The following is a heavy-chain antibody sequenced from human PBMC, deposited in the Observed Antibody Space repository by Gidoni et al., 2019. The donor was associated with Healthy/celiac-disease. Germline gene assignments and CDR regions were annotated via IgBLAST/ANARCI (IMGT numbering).Heavy chain of an antibody. J-gene: IGHJ6*02. V-gene: IGHV4-34*01. CDR1: GGSFSGYY. D-gene: IGHD6-13*01. CDR2: INHSGST. Sequence: QVQLQQWGAGLLKPSETLSLTCAVYGGSFSGYYWRWIRQPPGKGLEWIGEINHSGSTNYNPSLKSRVTISVDTSKNQFSLKLSSVTAADTAVYYCARSGPFRSSSYIIGRYYGMDVWGQGTTVTVSS. CDR3: ARSGPFRSSSYIIGRYYGMDV.